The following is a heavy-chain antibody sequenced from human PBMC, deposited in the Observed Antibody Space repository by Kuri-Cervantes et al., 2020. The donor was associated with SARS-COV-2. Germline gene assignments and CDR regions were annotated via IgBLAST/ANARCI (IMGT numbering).Heavy chain of an antibody. CDR2: IIPIFGTA. CDR3: ARDCKDSSSSSTFDY. CDR1: GYTFTGCY. J-gene: IGHJ4*02. V-gene: IGHV1-69*13. D-gene: IGHD6-6*01. Sequence: PVKVSCKASGYTFTGCYMHWVRQAPGQGLEWMGRIIPIFGTANYAQTFQGRVTITADESTSTAYMELSSLRSEDTAVYYCARDCKDSSSSSTFDYWGQGTLVTVSS.